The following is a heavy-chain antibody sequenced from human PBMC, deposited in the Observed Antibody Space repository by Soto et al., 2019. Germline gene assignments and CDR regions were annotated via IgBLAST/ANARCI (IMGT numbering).Heavy chain of an antibody. CDR3: ARDVETDTAMVIALRRYYYGMDV. CDR2: IIPIFGTA. CDR1: GGTFSSYA. J-gene: IGHJ6*02. V-gene: IGHV1-69*12. Sequence: QVQLVQSGAEVKKPGSSVKVSCKASGGTFSSYAISWVRQAPGQGLEWMGGIIPIFGTANYAQKFQGRVTIPGDESTSTAYMEQSSLRSEDTAVYYCARDVETDTAMVIALRRYYYGMDVWGQGTTVTVSS. D-gene: IGHD5-18*01.